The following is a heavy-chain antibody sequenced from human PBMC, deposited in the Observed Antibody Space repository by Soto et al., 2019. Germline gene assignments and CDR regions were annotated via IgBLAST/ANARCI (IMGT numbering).Heavy chain of an antibody. CDR2: IYYSGST. CDR3: ARVGQQLVLGIDY. Sequence: KPSETVTLTCTVPGGSISSYYWSWIRQPPGKGLEWIGYIYYSGSTNYNPSLKSRVTISVDTSKNQFSLKLSSVTAADTAVYYCARVGQQLVLGIDYWGQGTLVTVSS. CDR1: GGSISSYY. V-gene: IGHV4-59*01. D-gene: IGHD6-13*01. J-gene: IGHJ4*02.